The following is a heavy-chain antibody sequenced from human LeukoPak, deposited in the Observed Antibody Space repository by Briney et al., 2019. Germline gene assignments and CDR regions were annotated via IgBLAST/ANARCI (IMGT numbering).Heavy chain of an antibody. V-gene: IGHV3-11*01. D-gene: IGHD1-1*01. CDR1: GFTFSDYY. CDR3: AREERVAHDAFDI. J-gene: IGHJ3*02. Sequence: GGSLRLSCAASGFTFSDYYMSWIRQAPGKGLEWVSYISSSGSTIYYADSVKGRFTISRDNAKNSLYLQTNSLRAEDTAVYYCAREERVAHDAFDIWGQGTMVTVSS. CDR2: ISSSGSTI.